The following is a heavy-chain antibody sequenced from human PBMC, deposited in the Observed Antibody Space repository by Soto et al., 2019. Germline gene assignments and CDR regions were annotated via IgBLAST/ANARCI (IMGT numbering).Heavy chain of an antibody. V-gene: IGHV4-34*01. CDR2: IYYSGST. Sequence: SETLSLTCAVYGGSFSDDYWSWIRQPPGKGLEWIGSIYYSGSTYYNPSLKSRVTISVDTSKNQFSLKLSSVTAADTAVYYCATQEVGGSYVYTFDPWGQGTLVTVSS. CDR1: GGSFSDDY. CDR3: ATQEVGGSYVYTFDP. D-gene: IGHD1-26*01. J-gene: IGHJ5*02.